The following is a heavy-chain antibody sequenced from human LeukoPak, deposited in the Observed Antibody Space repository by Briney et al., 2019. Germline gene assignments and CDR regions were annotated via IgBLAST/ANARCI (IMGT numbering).Heavy chain of an antibody. Sequence: ASVKVSCKASGYIFSNFGINWVRQAPGQGLEWMGWISGYNGYTKYAQKLQGRVTMTTDTSTSTAHMELRSLRSDDTAVYYCARGIPPGDAFDIWGQGTMVTVSS. D-gene: IGHD2-2*02. V-gene: IGHV1-18*01. CDR2: ISGYNGYT. CDR1: GYIFSNFG. J-gene: IGHJ3*02. CDR3: ARGIPPGDAFDI.